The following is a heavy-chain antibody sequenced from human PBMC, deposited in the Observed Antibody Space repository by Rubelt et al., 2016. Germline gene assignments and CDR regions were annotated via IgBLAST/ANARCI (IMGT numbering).Heavy chain of an antibody. CDR1: GGSISSYY. CDR2: IYYSGST. D-gene: IGHD3-10*01. J-gene: IGHJ4*02. CDR3: ARSNYYGSGSYSL. V-gene: IGHV4-59*08. Sequence: VHLQQSGPGLVKPSETLSLTCTVSGGSISSYYWSWIRQPPGKGLEWIGYIYYSGSTNYNPSLKSRVTISVDTSKNQFSLKLSSVTAADTAVYYCARSNYYGSGSYSLWGQGTLVTVSS.